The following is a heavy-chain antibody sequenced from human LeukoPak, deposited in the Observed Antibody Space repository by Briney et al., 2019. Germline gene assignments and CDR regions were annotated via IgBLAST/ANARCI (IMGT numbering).Heavy chain of an antibody. J-gene: IGHJ4*02. CDR3: ARDRYGDTDY. V-gene: IGHV3-48*04. CDR1: GFTFSSYS. D-gene: IGHD4-17*01. CDR2: ISSASNTI. Sequence: PGESLRLSCAASGFTFSSYSMNWVRQAPGKGLEWVSYISSASNTIYYADSVKGRFTISRDNAKHSLYLQMNSLRAEDTAVYYCARDRYGDTDYWGQGTLVTVSS.